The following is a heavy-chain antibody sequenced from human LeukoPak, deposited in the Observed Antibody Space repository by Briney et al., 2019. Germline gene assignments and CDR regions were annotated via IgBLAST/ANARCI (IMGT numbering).Heavy chain of an antibody. V-gene: IGHV3-23*01. J-gene: IGHJ6*02. Sequence: GGSLILSCAASGFTFSTYAMSWVRQAPGKGLEWVSAISGSGDSTYYADSVKGRFTISRDNSKNTPYLQMNSLRAEDTAVYYCAKGQVGWYYFTMDVWGQGTTVTVSS. D-gene: IGHD6-19*01. CDR1: GFTFSTYA. CDR2: ISGSGDST. CDR3: AKGQVGWYYFTMDV.